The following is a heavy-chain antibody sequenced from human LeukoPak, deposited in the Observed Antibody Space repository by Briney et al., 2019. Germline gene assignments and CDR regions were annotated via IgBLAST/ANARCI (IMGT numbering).Heavy chain of an antibody. V-gene: IGHV3-11*01. CDR2: ISSSGSTI. Sequence: GGSLRLSCAASGFTFSDYYMSWIRQAPGKGLEWVSYISSSGSTIYYADSVKGRFTISRDNAKNSLYLQMNSLRAEDTAVYYCARDNRILDYDHTYYFDYWGQGTLVTVSS. CDR3: ARDNRILDYDHTYYFDY. CDR1: GFTFSDYY. D-gene: IGHD3-22*01. J-gene: IGHJ4*02.